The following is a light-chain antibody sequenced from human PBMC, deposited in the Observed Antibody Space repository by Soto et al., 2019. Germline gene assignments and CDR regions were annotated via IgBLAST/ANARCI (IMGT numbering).Light chain of an antibody. J-gene: IGKJ4*01. CDR1: QSIDSY. CDR3: QQSYSIPLT. Sequence: DIQMTPSPSSLSASVGDRVTITCRASQSIDSYLNWYQKKPGKAPKLLIYGAFSLQSGVPSRISGSGSGTDFTLTISSLQPEDFATYYCQQSYSIPLTFCGGTKVEIK. CDR2: GAF. V-gene: IGKV1-39*01.